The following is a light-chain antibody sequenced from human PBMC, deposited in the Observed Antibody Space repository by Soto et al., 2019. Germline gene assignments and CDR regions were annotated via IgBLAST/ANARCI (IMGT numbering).Light chain of an antibody. CDR1: HRVSSY. CDR3: QQYHDWVT. CDR2: GAS. V-gene: IGKV3-15*01. J-gene: IGKJ4*01. Sequence: EIVMTQSPATLSVSPGERATLSCRASHRVSSYLAWYQQRPGQAPRLLIYGASTRATGIPARFSGSGSGTEFTLTIGYLRPEDSAVYFCQQYHDWVTFGGGTKVDIK.